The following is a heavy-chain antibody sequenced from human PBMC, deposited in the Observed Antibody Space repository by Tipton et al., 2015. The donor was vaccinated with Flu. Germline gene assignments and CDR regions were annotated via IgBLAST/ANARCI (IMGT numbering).Heavy chain of an antibody. CDR3: AKGGRTTYPLGGFDI. Sequence: SLRLSCAASGFTSGDYAMHWVRQAPGKGLEWVSGVSWNSGAIAYADSVKGRFTISRDNAKNSLYLQMNSLRAEDTALYYCAKGGRTTYPLGGFDIWGQGTMVTVSA. D-gene: IGHD1/OR15-1a*01. CDR1: GFTSGDYA. J-gene: IGHJ3*02. CDR2: VSWNSGAI. V-gene: IGHV3-9*02.